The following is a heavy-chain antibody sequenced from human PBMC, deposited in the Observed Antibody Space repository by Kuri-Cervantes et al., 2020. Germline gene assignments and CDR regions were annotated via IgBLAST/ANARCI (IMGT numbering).Heavy chain of an antibody. J-gene: IGHJ1*01. Sequence: ASVKVSCKGSGYTLSDHFMHWVRQAPGQGLEWMGIINPSGGSTSYAQKFQGRVTMTRDTSTSTVYMELSSLRSEDTAVYYCARGATPEYFQRWGQGTLVTVSS. CDR1: GYTLSDHF. V-gene: IGHV1-46*01. CDR3: ARGATPEYFQR. D-gene: IGHD2-15*01. CDR2: INPSGGST.